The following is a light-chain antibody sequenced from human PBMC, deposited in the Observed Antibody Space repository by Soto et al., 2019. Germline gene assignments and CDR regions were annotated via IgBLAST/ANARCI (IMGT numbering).Light chain of an antibody. CDR1: RTISSSY. Sequence: TQSPATLSVSPGERAAISCKTSRTISSSYLAWYQQRPCQAPRLLIYGASRRATGIPDRFSGSGSGTDFTLTISGLEPEDVAVYYCQQYGNSPTITFGQGTRLEIK. V-gene: IGKV3-20*01. CDR3: QQYGNSPTIT. CDR2: GAS. J-gene: IGKJ5*01.